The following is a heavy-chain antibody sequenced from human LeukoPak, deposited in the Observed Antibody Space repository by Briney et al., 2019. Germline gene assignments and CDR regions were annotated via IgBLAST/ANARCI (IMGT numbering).Heavy chain of an antibody. V-gene: IGHV4-34*01. J-gene: IGHJ3*02. D-gene: IGHD3-16*01. Sequence: SASLSLTCAVYGWSFSGYYWSWIRQPPGKGLEWIGEINHSGSTKYNPSLKSRVTISVDSSKNQFSLKLSSVTAADTAVYCCARDPGERGEAFDIWGQGTMVTVSS. CDR3: ARDPGERGEAFDI. CDR2: INHSGST. CDR1: GWSFSGYY.